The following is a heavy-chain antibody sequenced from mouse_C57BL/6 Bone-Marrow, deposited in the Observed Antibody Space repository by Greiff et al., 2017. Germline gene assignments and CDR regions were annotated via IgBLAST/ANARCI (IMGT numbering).Heavy chain of an antibody. D-gene: IGHD1-1*01. J-gene: IGHJ2*01. CDR1: GFTFSSYA. CDR2: ISDGGSYT. V-gene: IGHV5-4*01. CDR3: ARDRFYYYGSSFFDY. Sequence: EVHLVESGGGLVKPGGSLKLSCAASGFTFSSYAMSWVRQTPEKRLEWVATISDGGSYTYYPDNVKGRFTISRDNAKNNLYLQMSHLKSEDTAMYYCARDRFYYYGSSFFDYWGQGTTLTVSS.